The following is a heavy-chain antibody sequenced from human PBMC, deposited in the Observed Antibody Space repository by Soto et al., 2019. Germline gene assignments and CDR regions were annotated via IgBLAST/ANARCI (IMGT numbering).Heavy chain of an antibody. J-gene: IGHJ3*02. D-gene: IGHD3-22*01. CDR3: TTGGPPGDYYDSSGYYDAFDI. V-gene: IGHV3-15*01. Sequence: GGSLRLSCAASGFTFSNAWMSWVRQAPGKGLEWVGRIKSKTDGGTTDYAAPVKGRFTISRDDSKNTLYLQMNSLKTEDTAVYYCTTGGPPGDYYDSSGYYDAFDIWGQGTMVTVSS. CDR2: IKSKTDGGTT. CDR1: GFTFSNAW.